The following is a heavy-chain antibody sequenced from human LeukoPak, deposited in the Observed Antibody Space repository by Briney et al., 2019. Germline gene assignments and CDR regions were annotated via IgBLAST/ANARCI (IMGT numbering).Heavy chain of an antibody. V-gene: IGHV3-23*01. Sequence: PGGSLGLSCAASGFTFRSYAMNWVRQAPGKGLEWVSVISDSGGSTYYADSVKGRFTISRDNSKNTLYLQMNSLRAEDTAVYYCAKVPYGSGSFYQYDYWGQGTLVTVSS. J-gene: IGHJ4*02. D-gene: IGHD3-10*01. CDR1: GFTFRSYA. CDR3: AKVPYGSGSFYQYDY. CDR2: ISDSGGST.